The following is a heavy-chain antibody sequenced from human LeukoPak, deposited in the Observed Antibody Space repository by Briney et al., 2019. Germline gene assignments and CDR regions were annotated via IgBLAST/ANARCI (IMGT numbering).Heavy chain of an antibody. CDR3: ARGSGLYYDY. CDR2: INAGNGNT. CDR1: GYTFTNYA. Sequence: ASVKVSCKASGYTFTNYAMHWVRQAPGQRLEWMGWINAGNGNTKYSQKFQGRVTITGDTSASTAYMEVSSLRSEDTAVYYCARGSGLYYDYWGQGTLVTVSS. V-gene: IGHV1-3*01. J-gene: IGHJ4*02. D-gene: IGHD3-10*01.